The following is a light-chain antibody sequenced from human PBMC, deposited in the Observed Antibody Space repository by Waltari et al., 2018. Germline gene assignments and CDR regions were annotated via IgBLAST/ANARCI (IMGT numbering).Light chain of an antibody. CDR3: QQYYATPRT. V-gene: IGKV4-1*01. J-gene: IGKJ1*01. CDR1: QRLFYSSNNRNY. CDR2: WAS. Sequence: EIVMTQSPDSLAASLGEGHTINCNSRQRLFYSSNNRNYLGWYQHKPGQPPKLLIYWASTRESGVPDRFSGSGSGTDFTLTISSLQAEDVAVYYCQQYYATPRTFGQGTKVEI.